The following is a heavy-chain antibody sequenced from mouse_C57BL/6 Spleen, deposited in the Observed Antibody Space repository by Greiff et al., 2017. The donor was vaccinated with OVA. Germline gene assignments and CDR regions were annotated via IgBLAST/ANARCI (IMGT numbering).Heavy chain of an antibody. CDR2: IYPGDGDT. J-gene: IGHJ2*01. D-gene: IGHD1-1*01. CDR3: ASITTVAYYFDY. V-gene: IGHV1-82*01. Sequence: VQLQQSGPELVKPGASVKISCKASGYAFSSSWMNWVKQRPGKGLEWIGRIYPGDGDTNYNGKFKGKATLTADKSSSTAYMQLSSLTSEDSAVYFCASITTVAYYFDYWGQGTTLTVSS. CDR1: GYAFSSSW.